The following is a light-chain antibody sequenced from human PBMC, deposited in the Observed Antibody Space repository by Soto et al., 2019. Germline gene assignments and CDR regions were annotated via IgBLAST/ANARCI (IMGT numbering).Light chain of an antibody. CDR3: NAYTNTAVRV. J-gene: IGLJ1*01. Sequence: QSALTQPASVSGSPGQSITISCTGTSSDIGANNYVSWYQQHPGRAPKLMIYEVSNRPSGVSTRFSGSKSGNTASLTISGLQAEDEPDYYCNAYTNTAVRVFGTGTKVTVL. CDR2: EVS. CDR1: SSDIGANNY. V-gene: IGLV2-14*01.